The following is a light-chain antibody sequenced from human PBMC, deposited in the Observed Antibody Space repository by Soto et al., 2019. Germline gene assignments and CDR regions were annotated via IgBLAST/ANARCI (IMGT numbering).Light chain of an antibody. Sequence: EIVLTQSPGTLSLSPGERATLSCRASQSVDSSFLGWYQQKPGQAPRLLIYGASTRATGIPARFSGSGSGTEFTLTISSLQSEDFAVYYCQQYNNWPLTFGQGTRLEIK. J-gene: IGKJ5*01. CDR1: QSVDSSF. CDR3: QQYNNWPLT. CDR2: GAS. V-gene: IGKV3-15*01.